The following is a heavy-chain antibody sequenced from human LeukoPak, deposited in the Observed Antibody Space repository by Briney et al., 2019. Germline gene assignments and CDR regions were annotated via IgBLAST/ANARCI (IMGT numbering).Heavy chain of an antibody. J-gene: IGHJ3*02. Sequence: GGSLRLSCAASGFTFSSFAMNWVRQAPGKGLEWVSTISGGGGNIYYADSVKGRFTISRDNSQNTVSVQMNSLRAEDTAVYYCAKGRRGWLQSDDFDIWGQGTKGTVS. V-gene: IGHV3-23*01. CDR2: ISGGGGNI. CDR3: AKGRRGWLQSDDFDI. CDR1: GFTFSSFA. D-gene: IGHD5-24*01.